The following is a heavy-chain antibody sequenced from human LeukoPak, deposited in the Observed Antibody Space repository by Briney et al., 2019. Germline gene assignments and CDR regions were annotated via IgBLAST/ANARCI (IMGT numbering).Heavy chain of an antibody. CDR1: GGSFSGYY. J-gene: IGHJ6*03. CDR2: INHSGST. V-gene: IGHV4-34*01. D-gene: IGHD3-10*01. Sequence: SETLSLTCAVYGGSFSGYYWSWIRQPPGKGLEWIGEINHSGSTNYNPSLKSRVTISVDTSKNQFSLKLSSVTAADTAVYYCARRTVSITMVRGVITKNYYYYYMDVWGKGTTVTISS. CDR3: ARRTVSITMVRGVITKNYYYYYMDV.